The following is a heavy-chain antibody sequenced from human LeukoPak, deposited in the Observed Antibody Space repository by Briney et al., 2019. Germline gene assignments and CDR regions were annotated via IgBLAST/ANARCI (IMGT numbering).Heavy chain of an antibody. Sequence: SETLSLTCTVSGGSISSSSYSWGWIRQPPGKGLEWIGSIYYSGSTYYNPSLKSRVTISVDTSKNQFSLKLSSVTAADTAVYYCARRSSGWPTPRRYYFDYWGQGTLVTVSS. D-gene: IGHD6-19*01. CDR3: ARRSSGWPTPRRYYFDY. CDR1: GGSISSSSYS. V-gene: IGHV4-39*07. CDR2: IYYSGST. J-gene: IGHJ4*02.